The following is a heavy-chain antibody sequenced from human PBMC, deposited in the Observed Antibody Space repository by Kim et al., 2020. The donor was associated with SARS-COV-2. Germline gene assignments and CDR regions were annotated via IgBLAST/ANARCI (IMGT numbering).Heavy chain of an antibody. CDR2: LNPASGGT. J-gene: IGHJ4*02. Sequence: ASVKVSCKASGYSFTGYYIHWVRQAPGQGLEWMGRLNPASGGTNFALKFQGRVTMTRDTSISTAYVEVSSLRSDDTAVYYCAREKGYYDSSAYYAYWGQG. CDR3: AREKGYYDSSAYYAY. D-gene: IGHD3-22*01. CDR1: GYSFTGYY. V-gene: IGHV1-2*06.